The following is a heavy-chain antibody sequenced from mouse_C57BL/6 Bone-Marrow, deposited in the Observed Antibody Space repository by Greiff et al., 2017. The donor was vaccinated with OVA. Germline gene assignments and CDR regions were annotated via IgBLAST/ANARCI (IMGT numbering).Heavy chain of an antibody. Sequence: QVQLQQSGAELARPGASVKLSCKASGYTFTSYGISWVKQRTGQGLEWIGEIYPRSGNTYYNEKFKGKATLTADKSSSTAYMELRSLTSEDSAVYFCAREEVITTVVDPPWFAYWGQGTLVTVSA. D-gene: IGHD1-1*01. CDR3: AREEVITTVVDPPWFAY. CDR2: IYPRSGNT. J-gene: IGHJ3*01. CDR1: GYTFTSYG. V-gene: IGHV1-81*01.